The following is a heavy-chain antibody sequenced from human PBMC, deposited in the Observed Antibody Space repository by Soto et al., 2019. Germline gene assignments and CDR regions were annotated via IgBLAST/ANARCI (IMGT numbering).Heavy chain of an antibody. J-gene: IGHJ4*02. V-gene: IGHV3-30*18. CDR2: ISYDGSNK. CDR3: AKESGYSYGHIFDY. CDR1: GFTFSGYG. Sequence: PGGSLRLSCAASGFTFSGYGMHWVRQAPGKGLEWVAVISYDGSNKYYADSVKGRFTISRDNSKNTLYLQMNSLRAEDTAVYYCAKESGYSYGHIFDYWGQGTLVTVSS. D-gene: IGHD5-18*01.